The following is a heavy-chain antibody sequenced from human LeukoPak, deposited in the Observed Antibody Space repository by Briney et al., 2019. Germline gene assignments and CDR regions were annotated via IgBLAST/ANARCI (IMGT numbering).Heavy chain of an antibody. V-gene: IGHV3-7*01. D-gene: IGHD6-13*01. CDR2: IKQDGSEK. CDR3: ARRGRIAAAGTDQYYFDY. Sequence: GGSLRLSRAASGFTFSSYWMSWVRQAPGKGLEWVANIKQDGSEKYYVDSVKGRFTISRDNAKNSLYLQMNSLRAEDTAVYYCARRGRIAAAGTDQYYFDYWGQGTLVTVSS. J-gene: IGHJ4*02. CDR1: GFTFSSYW.